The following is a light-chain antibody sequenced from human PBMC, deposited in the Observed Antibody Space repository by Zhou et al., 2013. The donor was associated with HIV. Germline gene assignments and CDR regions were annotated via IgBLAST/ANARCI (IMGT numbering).Light chain of an antibody. J-gene: IGKJ1*01. CDR1: QGIGSA. Sequence: AIQLTQSPPSLSASVGDRVTITCRASQGIGSALAWYQQKPGKAPKLLIYDASTLESGVPSRFSGSGSGTDFTLTITSLQPEDAATYYCQKYNSAPWTFGQGTKVEIK. CDR2: DAS. CDR3: QKYNSAPWT. V-gene: IGKV1-13*02.